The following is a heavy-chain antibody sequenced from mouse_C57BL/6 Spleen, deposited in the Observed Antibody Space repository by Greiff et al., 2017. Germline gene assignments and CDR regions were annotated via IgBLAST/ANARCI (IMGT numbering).Heavy chain of an antibody. V-gene: IGHV2-3*01. CDR1: GFSLTSYG. CDR3: AKTGIYTFDY. CDR2: IWGNGST. Sequence: VQLVESGPGLVAPSQSLSITCTVSGFSLTSYGVSWVRQPPGKGLEWLGVIWGNGSTNYPSAPISRLSIIKDNSKSQVFLELNMQQTEGTATYYGAKTGIYTFDYWGQGTSLTVSS. J-gene: IGHJ2*02.